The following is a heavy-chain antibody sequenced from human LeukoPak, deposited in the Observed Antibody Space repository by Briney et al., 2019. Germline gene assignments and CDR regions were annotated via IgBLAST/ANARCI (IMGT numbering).Heavy chain of an antibody. V-gene: IGHV1-69*13. CDR2: IIPIFGTA. J-gene: IGHJ4*02. Sequence: ASVKVSCKASGGTFSSYAISWVRQAPGQGLEWMGGIIPIFGTANYAQKFQGRVTITADESTSTAYMELSSLRSEDTAVYYCARDNSSSSTFDYWGQGTLVTVSS. D-gene: IGHD6-6*01. CDR3: ARDNSSSSTFDY. CDR1: GGTFSSYA.